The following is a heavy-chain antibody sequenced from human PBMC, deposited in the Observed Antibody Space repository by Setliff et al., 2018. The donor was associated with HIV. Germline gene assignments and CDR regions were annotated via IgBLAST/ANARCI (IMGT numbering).Heavy chain of an antibody. CDR1: GGSFSGYY. CDR3: ARGSRQLTIFGVVFKTNYYFMDV. D-gene: IGHD3-3*01. Sequence: PSETLSLTCAVYGGSFSGYYWSWIRQPPGKGLEWIGEINHDRTTNYNPSLKSRVTISVDTSKNQFSLTLNSVTAVDTAVYYCARGSRQLTIFGVVFKTNYYFMDVWGKGTAVTVSS. V-gene: IGHV4-34*01. J-gene: IGHJ6*03. CDR2: INHDRTT.